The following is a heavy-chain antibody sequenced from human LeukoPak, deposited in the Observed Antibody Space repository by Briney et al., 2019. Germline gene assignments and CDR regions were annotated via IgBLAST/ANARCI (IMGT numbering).Heavy chain of an antibody. V-gene: IGHV4-59*11. CDR3: ARAYSSSSGRPSDY. CDR1: GGSISSHY. CDR2: IYYTGTT. Sequence: PSETLSLTCSVSGGSISSHYWSWIRQPPGKELEWIGYIYYTGTTNYKPSLKSRVTISVDTSKNQFSLNLTSVTAADTAVHYCARAYSSSSGRPSDYWGQGTLVTVSS. J-gene: IGHJ4*02. D-gene: IGHD6-6*01.